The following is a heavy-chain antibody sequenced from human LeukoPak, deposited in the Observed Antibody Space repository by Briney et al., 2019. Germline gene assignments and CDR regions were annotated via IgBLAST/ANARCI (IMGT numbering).Heavy chain of an antibody. CDR2: IRYDGSNK. CDR3: AKDNDDLRANWFDP. D-gene: IGHD3-3*01. V-gene: IGHV3-30*02. Sequence: GGSLRLSCAASGFTFSSYGMHWVRQAPGKGLEWVAFIRYDGSNKYYADSVKGRFTISRDNSKNTLYLQMNSLRAEDTAVYYCAKDNDDLRANWFDPWGQGTLVTVSS. CDR1: GFTFSSYG. J-gene: IGHJ5*02.